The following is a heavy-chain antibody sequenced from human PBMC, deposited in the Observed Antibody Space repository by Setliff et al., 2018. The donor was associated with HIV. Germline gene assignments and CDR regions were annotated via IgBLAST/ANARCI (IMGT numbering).Heavy chain of an antibody. CDR3: ARYIRSGLEAFDI. CDR2: IYYSGST. Sequence: PSETLSLTCTVSGASTSSGDYYWSWIRQPPGKDLEWIGYIYYSGSTYYNPSLKGRVSISTDTSKNQFSLRLTSVTAADTALYYCARYIRSGLEAFDIWGPGTMVTVSS. J-gene: IGHJ3*02. CDR1: GASTSSGDYY. D-gene: IGHD5-12*01. V-gene: IGHV4-30-4*08.